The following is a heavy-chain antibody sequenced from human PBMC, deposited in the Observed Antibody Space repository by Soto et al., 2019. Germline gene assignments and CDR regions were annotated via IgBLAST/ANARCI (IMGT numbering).Heavy chain of an antibody. CDR1: CGSFSGYY. J-gene: IGHJ4*02. CDR2: INHSGST. Sequence: PSETLSLTCAVYCGSFSGYYWSWIRQPPGKGLEWIGEINHSGSTNYNPSLKSRVTISVDTSKNQFSLKLSSVTAADTAVYYCARGARITMIVVPRGYFDYWGQGTLVTVSS. V-gene: IGHV4-34*01. D-gene: IGHD3-22*01. CDR3: ARGARITMIVVPRGYFDY.